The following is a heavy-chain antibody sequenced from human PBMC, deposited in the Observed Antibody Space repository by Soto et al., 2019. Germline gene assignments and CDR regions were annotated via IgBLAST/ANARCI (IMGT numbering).Heavy chain of an antibody. D-gene: IGHD3-22*01. CDR3: ARQSVFDYYYDSSGYKDAFDI. CDR2: IYPGDSDT. Sequence: PGESLKISCKGSGYSFTSYWIGWVRQMPGKGLEWMGIIYPGDSDTRYSPSFQGQVTISADKSISTAYLQWSSLKASDTAMYYCARQSVFDYYYDSSGYKDAFDIWGQGTMVTVSS. V-gene: IGHV5-51*01. J-gene: IGHJ3*02. CDR1: GYSFTSYW.